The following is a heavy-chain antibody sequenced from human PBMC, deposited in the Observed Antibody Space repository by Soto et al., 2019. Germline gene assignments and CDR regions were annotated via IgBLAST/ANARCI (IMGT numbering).Heavy chain of an antibody. CDR1: NETLTTYG. CDR3: ARDSSSSGYYSGMDV. CDR2: VSGYSGHS. D-gene: IGHD6-6*01. Sequence: QVHLVQSGAEVKKPGASVKVSCKASNETLTTYGISWVRQAPGQGLEWMGWVSGYSGHSSSAQEFQDRVIVTTDTSTNTAYMELRSLTSDDSAVYFCARDSSSSGYYSGMDVWGQGTTVTVSS. V-gene: IGHV1-18*01. J-gene: IGHJ6*02.